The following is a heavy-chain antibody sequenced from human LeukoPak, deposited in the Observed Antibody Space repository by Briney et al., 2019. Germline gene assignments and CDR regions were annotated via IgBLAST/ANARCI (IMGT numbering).Heavy chain of an antibody. CDR2: ISWNSGSI. CDR3: AKDIGSSSYGLFDY. CDR1: GFTFDDYA. D-gene: IGHD6-6*01. J-gene: IGHJ4*02. Sequence: GRSLRLSCAASGFTFDDYAMHWVRQAPGKGLEWVSGISWNSGSIRYADSVKGRFTISRDNAKNSLYLQMNSLRAEDTALYYCAKDIGSSSYGLFDYWGQGTLVTVSS. V-gene: IGHV3-9*01.